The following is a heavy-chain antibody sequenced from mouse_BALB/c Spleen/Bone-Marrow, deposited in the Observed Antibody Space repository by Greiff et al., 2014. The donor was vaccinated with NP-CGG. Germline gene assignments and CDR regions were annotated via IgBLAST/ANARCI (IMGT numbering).Heavy chain of an antibody. J-gene: IGHJ2*01. Sequence: VKLMESGPEVVRPGVSVKLSCKGSGYTFTAYAMHWVKQSHAESLEWIWLISTYSGNTHYNQDFKGKATMTVDKSSSTAYMELARLTSEDSAIYYCARNFYGSSYFDYWGQGTTLTVSS. D-gene: IGHD1-1*01. V-gene: IGHV1-67*01. CDR2: ISTYSGNT. CDR1: GYTFTAYA. CDR3: ARNFYGSSYFDY.